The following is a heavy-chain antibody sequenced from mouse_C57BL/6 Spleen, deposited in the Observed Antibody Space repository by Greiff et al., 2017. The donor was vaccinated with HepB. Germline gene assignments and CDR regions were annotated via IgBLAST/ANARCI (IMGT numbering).Heavy chain of an antibody. CDR3: ARSHYSNPWYFDV. Sequence: EVKLMESGGGLVQPGGSLSLSCAASGFTFTDYYMSWVRQPPGKALEWLGFIRNKANGYTTEYSASVKGRFTISRDNSQSILYLQMNALRAEDSATYYCARSHYSNPWYFDVWGTGTTVTVSS. D-gene: IGHD2-5*01. CDR1: GFTFTDYY. CDR2: IRNKANGYTT. J-gene: IGHJ1*03. V-gene: IGHV7-3*01.